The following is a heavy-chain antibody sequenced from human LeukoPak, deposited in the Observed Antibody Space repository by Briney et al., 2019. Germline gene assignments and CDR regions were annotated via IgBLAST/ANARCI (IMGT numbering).Heavy chain of an antibody. V-gene: IGHV3-21*01. CDR3: AKDIDTMVPGVILN. J-gene: IGHJ4*02. Sequence: GGSLRLSCAASGFTFSSYSMNWVRQAPGKGLEWVSFISSSSSYIYYADSVKGRFTISRVNAKNSLYLQVNSLRAEDTAVYYCAKDIDTMVPGVILNWGQGTLVTVSS. D-gene: IGHD3-10*01. CDR1: GFTFSSYS. CDR2: ISSSSSYI.